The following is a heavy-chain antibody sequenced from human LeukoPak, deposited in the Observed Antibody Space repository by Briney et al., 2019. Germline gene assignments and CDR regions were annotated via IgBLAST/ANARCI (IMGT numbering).Heavy chain of an antibody. CDR1: DYSLNSYG. J-gene: IGHJ3*01. CDR3: ARDYYYDSNGYPDDTFDV. V-gene: IGHV1-18*01. CDR2: ISAYDGDT. Sequence: GASVKVSCKASDYSLNSYGISWVRQAPGQGLEWMGWISAYDGDTNYEQKLQGRVTLTTDTSTSTVYMELRSLRSDDTAVYYCARDYYYDSNGYPDDTFDVWGQGTMLTVSS. D-gene: IGHD3-22*01.